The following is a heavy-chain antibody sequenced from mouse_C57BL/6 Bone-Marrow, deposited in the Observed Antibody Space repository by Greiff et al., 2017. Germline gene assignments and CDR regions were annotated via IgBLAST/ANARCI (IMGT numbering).Heavy chain of an antibody. CDR3: ARPYYSNYWYCDV. Sequence: QVQLQQPGAELVKPGASVKMSCKASGYTFTSYWITWVKQRPGQGLEWIGDIYPGSGSTNYNEKFKSKATLTVDKSSSTAYMLLSSLTSEDSAVYYCARPYYSNYWYCDVWGTGTTVTVSS. CDR1: GYTFTSYW. CDR2: IYPGSGST. V-gene: IGHV1-55*01. D-gene: IGHD2-5*01. J-gene: IGHJ1*03.